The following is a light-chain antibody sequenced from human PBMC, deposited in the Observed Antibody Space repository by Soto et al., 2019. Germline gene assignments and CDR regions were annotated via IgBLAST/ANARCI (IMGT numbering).Light chain of an antibody. CDR2: GAS. CDR3: QQYGSSPHT. Sequence: EIVLTQSPGTLSLSPGERATLSCRASQSVSSSYLAWYQHKPGQAPRLLIYGASSRATGIPDRFSGSGSGTDFTLTISRLEPEEFAVYYCQQYGSSPHTFGQGTKLEIK. V-gene: IGKV3-20*01. CDR1: QSVSSSY. J-gene: IGKJ2*01.